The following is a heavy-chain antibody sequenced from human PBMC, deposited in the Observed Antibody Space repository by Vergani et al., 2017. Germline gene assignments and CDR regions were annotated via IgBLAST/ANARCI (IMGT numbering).Heavy chain of an antibody. J-gene: IGHJ4*02. Sequence: QVQLQESGPGLVKPSETLSLTCTVSGYSISSGYYWGWIRQPPGKGLEWIGSIYHSGSTYYNPSLKGRVTISVDTSKNQFSLKLSAVTAADTAVYYCARVGSWSNLRKPFDYWGQGTLVTVSA. CDR2: IYHSGST. CDR1: GYSISSGYY. D-gene: IGHD6-13*01. CDR3: ARVGSWSNLRKPFDY. V-gene: IGHV4-38-2*02.